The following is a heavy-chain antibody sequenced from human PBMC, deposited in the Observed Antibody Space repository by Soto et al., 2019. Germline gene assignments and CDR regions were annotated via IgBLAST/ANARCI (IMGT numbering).Heavy chain of an antibody. D-gene: IGHD3-3*01. J-gene: IGHJ4*02. CDR3: AKPRFRFLEWLLYYDY. V-gene: IGHV3-23*01. CDR1: GFTFSSYA. CDR2: ISGSGGST. Sequence: GGSLRLSCAASGFTFSSYAMSWVRQAPGKGLEWVSAISGSGGSTYYADSVKGRFTISRDNSKNTLYLQMNSLRAEDTAVYYCAKPRFRFLEWLLYYDYWGQGTLVTVSS.